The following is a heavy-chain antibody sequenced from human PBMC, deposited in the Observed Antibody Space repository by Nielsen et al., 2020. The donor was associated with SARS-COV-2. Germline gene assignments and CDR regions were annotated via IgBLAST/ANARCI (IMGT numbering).Heavy chain of an antibody. CDR2: ISSSSYI. V-gene: IGHV3-21*01. J-gene: IGHJ4*02. CDR1: GFTFSSYS. D-gene: IGHD3-22*01. CDR3: ARAQYYYDSSGYYYGL. Sequence: GGSLRLSCAASGFTFSSYSMNWVRQAPGKGLEWVSSISSSSYIYYADSVKGRFTISRDNAKNSLYLQMNSLRAEDTAVYYCARAQYYYDSSGYYYGLWGQGTLVTVSS.